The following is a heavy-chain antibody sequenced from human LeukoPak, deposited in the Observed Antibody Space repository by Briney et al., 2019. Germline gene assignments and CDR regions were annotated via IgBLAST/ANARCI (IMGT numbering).Heavy chain of an antibody. V-gene: IGHV5-10-1*01. CDR3: AIAFNMGPACGMDV. CDR2: IDPSDSYT. CDR1: GYSFTSYW. D-gene: IGHD3-10*01. J-gene: IGHJ6*02. Sequence: HGESLKISCKGSGYSFTSYWISGVRQMPGKGLEWMGRIDPSDSYTNYSPSFQGHVTISADKSTSTAYLQWSSLKASDTAMYYCAIAFNMGPACGMDVWGQGTTVTVSS.